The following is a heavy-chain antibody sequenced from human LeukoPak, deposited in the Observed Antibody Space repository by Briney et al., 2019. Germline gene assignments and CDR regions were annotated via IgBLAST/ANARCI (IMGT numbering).Heavy chain of an antibody. D-gene: IGHD5-24*01. V-gene: IGHV3-74*01. J-gene: IGHJ2*01. CDR2: IRGDGSMT. CDR3: AKEGGGSNHWYFDL. Sequence: GGSLRLSCAASEFTFSAYWMHWVRQAPGKGLVWVSRIRGDGSMTNYADSVKGRFTISRDNAKNTLYLQMNSLRAEDTAVYYCAKEGGGSNHWYFDLWGHGTLVIVSS. CDR1: EFTFSAYW.